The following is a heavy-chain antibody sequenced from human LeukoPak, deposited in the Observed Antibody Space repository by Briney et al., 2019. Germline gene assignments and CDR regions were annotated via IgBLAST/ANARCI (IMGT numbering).Heavy chain of an antibody. V-gene: IGHV1-69*05. CDR2: IIPIFGTA. Sequence: GGSVKVSCKASGGTFSSYAISWVRQAPGQGLEWMGGIIPIFGTANYAQKFQGRVTITTDDSTSTAYMELSSLRSEDTAVYYCARDPEYSSSGGAHYFDYWGQGTPVTVSS. J-gene: IGHJ4*02. CDR1: GGTFSSYA. CDR3: ARDPEYSSSGGAHYFDY. D-gene: IGHD6-6*01.